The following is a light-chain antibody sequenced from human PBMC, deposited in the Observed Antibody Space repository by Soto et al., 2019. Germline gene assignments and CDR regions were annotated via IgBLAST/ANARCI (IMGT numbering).Light chain of an antibody. Sequence: DIQMTHSPSTLSASVGDRVTITCRASQISSSWLAWYQQKPGKAPKLLIYKASSLESGVPSRFSGSGSGTEFTLTISSLQPDDFATYYCQQYNSYWTFGQGTKVEIK. V-gene: IGKV1-5*03. CDR2: KAS. J-gene: IGKJ1*01. CDR3: QQYNSYWT. CDR1: QISSSW.